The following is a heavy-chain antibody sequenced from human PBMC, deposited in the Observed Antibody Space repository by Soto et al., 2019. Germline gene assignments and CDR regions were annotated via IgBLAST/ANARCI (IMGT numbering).Heavy chain of an antibody. CDR2: ISPTGGET. V-gene: IGHV3-23*01. CDR3: ASRRDIPAYDY. J-gene: IGHJ4*02. Sequence: EVQLLESGGGLVQPGGSLKLSCAASGFTFSTYAMSWVRQAPGKGLEWVSAISPTGGETYYADSVKGRFTISRDNFKNTLYPQMNSLRAEDTAVYYCASRRDIPAYDYWGQGTLVTVSS. CDR1: GFTFSTYA. D-gene: IGHD2-15*01.